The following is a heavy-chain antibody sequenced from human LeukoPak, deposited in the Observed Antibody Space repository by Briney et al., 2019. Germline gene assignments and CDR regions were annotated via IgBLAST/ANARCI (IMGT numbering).Heavy chain of an antibody. J-gene: IGHJ3*02. D-gene: IGHD6-13*01. CDR1: GFTFSSYA. CDR2: IGGSGGTT. CDR3: AKSQQVVHDAFDI. V-gene: IGHV3-23*01. Sequence: GGSLRLSCAASGFTFSSYAMTWVRQAPGKGLEWVSAIGGSGGTTYYADSLKGRFTISRDNSKNTLYLQMNSLRAEDTAVYYCAKSQQVVHDAFDIWGQGTMVTVSS.